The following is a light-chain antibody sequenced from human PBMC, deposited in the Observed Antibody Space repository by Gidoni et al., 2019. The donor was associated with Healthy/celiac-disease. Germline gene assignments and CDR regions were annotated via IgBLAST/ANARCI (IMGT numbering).Light chain of an antibody. V-gene: IGKV1-27*01. CDR2: AAS. CDR3: RKYNGAART. Sequence: DIQMTQNPSSLSASVGDRVTITCRASKDISNYLAWCQQKPGKVPNLLIYAASTLQSGVPSQCCGSGSGAAFSLTIISLQPEDVAAYYCRKYNGAARTCGQGTRLEIK. J-gene: IGKJ5*01. CDR1: KDISNY.